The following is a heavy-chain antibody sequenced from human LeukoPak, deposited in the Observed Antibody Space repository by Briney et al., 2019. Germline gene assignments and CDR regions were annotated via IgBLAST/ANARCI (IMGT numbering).Heavy chain of an antibody. V-gene: IGHV1-2*02. Sequence: ASVKVSCKASGYTFIDYYMHWVRQAPGQGLEWVGWMNPNTGGTDYAQKYQGRVTMTSDTSISTAYMELSRLESADTAIYYCARDVFAAFSTHHKFDPWGQGTLVTVSP. CDR3: ARDVFAAFSTHHKFDP. CDR1: GYTFIDYY. J-gene: IGHJ5*02. D-gene: IGHD3-10*02. CDR2: MNPNTGGT.